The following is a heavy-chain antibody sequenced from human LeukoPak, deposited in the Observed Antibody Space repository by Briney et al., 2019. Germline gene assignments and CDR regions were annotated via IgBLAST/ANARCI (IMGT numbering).Heavy chain of an antibody. J-gene: IGHJ4*02. CDR1: GFTFDDYA. Sequence: GGSLRLSCAASGFTFDDYAMHWVRQAPGKGLEWVSLISGDGGSTYYADSVKGRFTISRDNSKNSLYLQMNCLRTEDTALYYCAKDYCSGGSCYLNDYWGQGTLVTVSS. V-gene: IGHV3-43*02. D-gene: IGHD2-15*01. CDR3: AKDYCSGGSCYLNDY. CDR2: ISGDGGST.